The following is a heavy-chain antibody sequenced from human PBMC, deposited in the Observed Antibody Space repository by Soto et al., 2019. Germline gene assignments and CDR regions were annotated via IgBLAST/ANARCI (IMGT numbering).Heavy chain of an antibody. CDR2: IIPIFGTA. CDR1: GGTFNRNT. CDR3: ARQFDSDSSGYYYAY. J-gene: IGHJ4*02. D-gene: IGHD3-22*01. V-gene: IGHV1-69*13. Sequence: GASVKVCCKASGGTFNRNTISWVRQAPGQGLEWMGGIIPIFGTANYAQKFQGRVTITADESTSTAYMELRRLTSEDTAVYYCARQFDSDSSGYYYAYWGQGTLVTVSS.